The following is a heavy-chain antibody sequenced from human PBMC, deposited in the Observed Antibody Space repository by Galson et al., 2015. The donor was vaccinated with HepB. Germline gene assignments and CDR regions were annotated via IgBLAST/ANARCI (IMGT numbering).Heavy chain of an antibody. D-gene: IGHD3-22*01. CDR1: GGTFSSYA. CDR2: IIPIFGIA. J-gene: IGHJ3*02. V-gene: IGHV1-69*13. CDR3: ARVVPPLDSKDAFDI. Sequence: SVKVSCKASGGTFSSYAISWVRQAPGQGLEWMGGIIPIFGIANYAQKFQGRVTITADESTSTAYMELSSLRSEDTAVYYCARVVPPLDSKDAFDIWGQGTMVTVSS.